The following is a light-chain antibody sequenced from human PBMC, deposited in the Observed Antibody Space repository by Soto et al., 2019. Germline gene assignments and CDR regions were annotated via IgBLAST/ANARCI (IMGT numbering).Light chain of an antibody. CDR1: SSDVGGYNY. CDR2: EVS. CDR3: SSYTSSSTLYV. J-gene: IGLJ1*01. V-gene: IGLV2-14*01. Sequence: QSVLTQPASVSGSPGQSITISCTGTSSDVGGYNYVSWYQQHPGKAPKLMISEVSNRPSGVSNRFSGSKSGNTASLTISGLQAEDEADYYCSSYTSSSTLYVCGTGTKLTVL.